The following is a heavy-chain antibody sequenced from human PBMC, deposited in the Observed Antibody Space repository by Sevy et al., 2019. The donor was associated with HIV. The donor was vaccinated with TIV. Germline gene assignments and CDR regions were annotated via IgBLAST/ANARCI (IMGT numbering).Heavy chain of an antibody. V-gene: IGHV4-59*01. Sequence: SETLSLTCTVSGGSISSYYWSWIRQPPGKGLERIGYIYYSGSTKYNPSLKSRVTISVDTSKNQFSLKLSSVTAADTAVYYCARDMGIAAAGTRGGFDYWSQGTLVTVSS. CDR3: ARDMGIAAAGTRGGFDY. CDR2: IYYSGST. J-gene: IGHJ4*02. CDR1: GGSISSYY. D-gene: IGHD6-13*01.